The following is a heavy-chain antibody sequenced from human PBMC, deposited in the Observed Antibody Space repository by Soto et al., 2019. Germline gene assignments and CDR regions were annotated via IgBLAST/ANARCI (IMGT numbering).Heavy chain of an antibody. CDR1: GFTFSSYA. Sequence: EVQLVESGGGLVQPGGSLRLSCAASGFTFSSYAMHWVRQAPGKGLEYVSAISSNGGSTYYANSVKGRFTISRDNSKNTLYLQMGSLRAEDMAVYYCARGGYSYGPNWFDPWGQGTLVTVSS. V-gene: IGHV3-64*01. CDR3: ARGGYSYGPNWFDP. J-gene: IGHJ5*02. D-gene: IGHD5-18*01. CDR2: ISSNGGST.